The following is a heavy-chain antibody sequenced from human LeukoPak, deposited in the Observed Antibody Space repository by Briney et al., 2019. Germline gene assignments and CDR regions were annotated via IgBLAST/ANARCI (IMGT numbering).Heavy chain of an antibody. Sequence: SETLSLTCAVSGVSISSGGYSWSWIRQPPGKGLEWIGYIYHSGSTYYNPSLKSRVTISVDRSKNQFSLKLSSVTAADTAVYYCARGIQLWHFDYWGQGTLVTVSS. CDR2: IYHSGST. D-gene: IGHD5-18*01. V-gene: IGHV4-30-2*01. CDR1: GVSISSGGYS. CDR3: ARGIQLWHFDY. J-gene: IGHJ4*02.